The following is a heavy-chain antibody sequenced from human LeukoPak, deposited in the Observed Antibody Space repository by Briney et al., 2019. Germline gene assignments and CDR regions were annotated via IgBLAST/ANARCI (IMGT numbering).Heavy chain of an antibody. D-gene: IGHD4-17*01. CDR2: ISSSSSYI. J-gene: IGHJ3*02. CDR3: ARDENYGDYVDAFDI. V-gene: IGHV3-21*01. CDR1: GFTFSSYS. Sequence: PGGSLRLSCAASGFTFSSYSMNWVRQAPGKGLEWVSSISSSSSYIYYADSVKGRFTISRDNAKNSLYLQMNSLRAEDTAVYYCARDENYGDYVDAFDIWGQGTMVTVSS.